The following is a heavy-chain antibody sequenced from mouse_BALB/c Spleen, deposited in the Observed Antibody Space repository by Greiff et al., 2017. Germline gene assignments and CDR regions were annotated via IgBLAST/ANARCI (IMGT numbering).Heavy chain of an antibody. CDR1: GFTFSSYG. D-gene: IGHD3-2*01. Sequence: EVKLVESGGDLVKPGGSLKLSCAASGFTFSSYGMSWVRQTPDKRLEWVATISSGGSYTYYPDIVKGRFTISRDNAKNTLYLQMSSLESEDTAMYYCARHRRETARAPYAMDYWGQGTSVTVSA. V-gene: IGHV5-6*02. CDR2: ISSGGSYT. CDR3: ARHRRETARAPYAMDY. J-gene: IGHJ4*01.